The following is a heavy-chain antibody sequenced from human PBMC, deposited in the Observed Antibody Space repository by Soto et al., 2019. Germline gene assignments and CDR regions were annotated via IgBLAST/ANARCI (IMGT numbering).Heavy chain of an antibody. Sequence: SETLSLTCTVSGGSISSYYWSWIRQPPGKGLEWIGYIYYSGSTNYNPSLKSRVTISVDTSKNQFSLKLSSVTAADTAVYYCAGGDSSGYYRYYFDYWGQGTLVTVSS. CDR1: GGSISSYY. D-gene: IGHD3-22*01. CDR3: AGGDSSGYYRYYFDY. J-gene: IGHJ4*02. V-gene: IGHV4-59*01. CDR2: IYYSGST.